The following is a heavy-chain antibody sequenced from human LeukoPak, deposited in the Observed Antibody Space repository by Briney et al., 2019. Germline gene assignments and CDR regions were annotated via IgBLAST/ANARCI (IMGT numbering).Heavy chain of an antibody. V-gene: IGHV4-59*01. CDR2: IYYSGST. CDR1: GGSISSYY. Sequence: SETLSLTCTVSGGSISSYYWSWIRQPPRKGLEWIGYIYYSGSTNYNPSLKSRVTISVDTSKNQFSLKLSSVTAADTAVYYCTRDRLSWIDYWGQGTLVTVSS. D-gene: IGHD5-12*01. CDR3: TRDRLSWIDY. J-gene: IGHJ4*02.